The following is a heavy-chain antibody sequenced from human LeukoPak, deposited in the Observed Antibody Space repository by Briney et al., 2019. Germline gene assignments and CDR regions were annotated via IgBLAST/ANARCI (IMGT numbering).Heavy chain of an antibody. D-gene: IGHD3-22*01. V-gene: IGHV3-66*01. J-gene: IGHJ4*02. Sequence: PGGSLRLSCAASGFIVSSTYMSWVRQAPGKGLEWVSVIYSGGSTDYADPVKGRFTISRDNSKNTVYLQMNSLRVEDTALYYCAREESYDSSGYSAHFDYWGQGTLVTVSS. CDR1: GFIVSSTY. CDR2: IYSGGST. CDR3: AREESYDSSGYSAHFDY.